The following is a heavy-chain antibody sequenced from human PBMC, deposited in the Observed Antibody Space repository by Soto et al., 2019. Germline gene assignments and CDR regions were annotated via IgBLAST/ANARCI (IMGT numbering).Heavy chain of an antibody. V-gene: IGHV1-2*02. J-gene: IGHJ4*02. Sequence: GASVKVSCKASGYTFTGYYMHWVRQAPGQGLEWMGWINPNSGGTNYAQKFQGRVTMTRDTSISTAYMELSRLRSDDTAVYYCARDLRYFDWLPYYWXQGTLVTVS. CDR3: ARDLRYFDWLPYY. D-gene: IGHD3-9*01. CDR2: INPNSGGT. CDR1: GYTFTGYY.